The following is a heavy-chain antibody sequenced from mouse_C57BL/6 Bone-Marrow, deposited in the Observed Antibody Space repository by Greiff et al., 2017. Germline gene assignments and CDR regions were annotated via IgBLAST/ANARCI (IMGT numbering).Heavy chain of an antibody. CDR3: ASPFITTVVARDAMDY. Sequence: VQLQQSGPELVKPGASVKISCKASGYSFTGYYMNWVKQSPEKSLEWIGEINPSTGGTTYNQKFKAKATLTVDKSSSTAYMQLKSLTSEDSAVDYCASPFITTVVARDAMDYWGQGTSVTVSS. CDR1: GYSFTGYY. J-gene: IGHJ4*01. V-gene: IGHV1-42*01. D-gene: IGHD1-1*01. CDR2: INPSTGGT.